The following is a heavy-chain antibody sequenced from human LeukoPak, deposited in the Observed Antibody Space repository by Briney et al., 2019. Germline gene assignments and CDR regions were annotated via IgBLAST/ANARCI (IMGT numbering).Heavy chain of an antibody. J-gene: IGHJ4*02. Sequence: SETLSLTCSVSGGSISSSSYYWGWIRQPPGKGLEWIGSIYYSGSTYYNPSLKSRVTISVDTSKNQFSLKLSSVTAADTAVYYCARHRPSFDYWGQGTLVTVSS. CDR3: ARHRPSFDY. CDR1: GGSISSSSYY. CDR2: IYYSGST. V-gene: IGHV4-39*01.